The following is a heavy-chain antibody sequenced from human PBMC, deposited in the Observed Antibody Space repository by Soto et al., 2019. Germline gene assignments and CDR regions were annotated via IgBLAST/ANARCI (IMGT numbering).Heavy chain of an antibody. CDR3: ARGTTLYGDYGY. CDR2: MNPNSGNT. D-gene: IGHD4-17*01. J-gene: IGHJ4*02. V-gene: IGHV1-8*01. Sequence: ASVKVSCKASGYTFTSYDINWVRQATGQGLEWMGWMNPNSGNTGYAQKFQGRVTMTRSTSISTAYMELSSLRSEDTAVYYCARGTTLYGDYGYWGQGTLVTVSS. CDR1: GYTFTSYD.